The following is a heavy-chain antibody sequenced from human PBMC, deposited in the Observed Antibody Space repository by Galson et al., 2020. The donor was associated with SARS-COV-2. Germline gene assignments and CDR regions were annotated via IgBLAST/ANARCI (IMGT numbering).Heavy chain of an antibody. Sequence: SETLSLTCTVPGYSIRSGYYWGWLRQPPGKGLEWLGSIYHSGSTYYNPSLKSRVTISVDTSKNQFSLKLSSVTAADTAVYYCARGRSEAIFGVVIHSQDWFDPWGQGTLVTVSS. CDR2: IYHSGST. CDR1: GYSIRSGYY. CDR3: ARGRSEAIFGVVIHSQDWFDP. J-gene: IGHJ5*02. D-gene: IGHD3-3*01. V-gene: IGHV4-38-2*02.